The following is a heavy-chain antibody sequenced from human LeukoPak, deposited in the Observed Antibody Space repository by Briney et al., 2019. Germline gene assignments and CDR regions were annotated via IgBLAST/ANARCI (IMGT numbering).Heavy chain of an antibody. CDR2: IIPIFGTA. V-gene: IGHV1-69*13. D-gene: IGHD3-10*01. CDR3: ARSGHYYGSGAYYMDV. CDR1: GYTFTSYA. J-gene: IGHJ6*03. Sequence: SVKVSCKASGYTFTSYAMNWVRQAPGQGLEWMGGIIPIFGTANYAQKFQGRVTITADESTSTAYMELSSLRSEDTAVYYCARSGHYYGSGAYYMDVWGKGTTVTISS.